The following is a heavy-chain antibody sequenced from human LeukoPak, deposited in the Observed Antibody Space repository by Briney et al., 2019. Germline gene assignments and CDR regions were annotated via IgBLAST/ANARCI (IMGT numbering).Heavy chain of an antibody. CDR1: GFTFSSYW. CDR2: VNQDGSEK. CDR3: ARDTAGMDV. D-gene: IGHD4-17*01. Sequence: GGSLRLSCAASGFTFSSYWMSWVRQAPGKGLEWVAKVNQDGSEKYYVDSVKGRFAISRDNAKNSLYLQMNSLRAEDTAVYYCARDTAGMDVWGQETTVTVSS. J-gene: IGHJ6*02. V-gene: IGHV3-7*01.